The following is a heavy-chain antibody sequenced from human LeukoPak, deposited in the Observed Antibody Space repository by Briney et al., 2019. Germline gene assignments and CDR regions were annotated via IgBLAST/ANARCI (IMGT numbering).Heavy chain of an antibody. V-gene: IGHV3-23*01. Sequence: PGGSLRLSCAASGFTFTNYAMSWVRQAPGKGLEWVSAISGSGGNTYYADSVKGRFTISRDNSKNTLYLQMNSLRAEDMAVYYCAMIKRDYWGQGTLVTVSS. CDR3: AMIKRDY. J-gene: IGHJ4*02. CDR2: ISGSGGNT. D-gene: IGHD3-22*01. CDR1: GFTFTNYA.